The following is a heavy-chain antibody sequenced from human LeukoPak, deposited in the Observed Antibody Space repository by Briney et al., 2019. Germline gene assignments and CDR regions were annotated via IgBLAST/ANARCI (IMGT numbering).Heavy chain of an antibody. CDR3: ATARRVVRYNWFDP. CDR1: GYTLTELS. Sequence: ASVKVSCKVSGYTLTELSMHWVRQAPGKGLEWMGGFDPEDGERIYAQKFQGRVTMTEDTSTDTAYMELSSLRPEDTAVYYCATARRVVRYNWFDPGGQGTRVTVS. CDR2: FDPEDGER. J-gene: IGHJ5*02. D-gene: IGHD3-22*01. V-gene: IGHV1-24*01.